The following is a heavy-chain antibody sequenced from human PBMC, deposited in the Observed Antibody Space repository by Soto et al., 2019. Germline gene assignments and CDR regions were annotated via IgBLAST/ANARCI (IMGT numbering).Heavy chain of an antibody. J-gene: IGHJ5*02. CDR3: ARDYR. CDR1: GFTFSHYW. Sequence: EVQLVESGGGLVQPGGSLRLSCAGSGFTFSHYWMTWVRQAPGKGLEWVASIKQDGSETYYVDSVKGRFTISRDNAKNSLYLQMNSLGAEDTAVYNCARDYRWGQGTLVTVSS. CDR2: IKQDGSET. V-gene: IGHV3-7*01.